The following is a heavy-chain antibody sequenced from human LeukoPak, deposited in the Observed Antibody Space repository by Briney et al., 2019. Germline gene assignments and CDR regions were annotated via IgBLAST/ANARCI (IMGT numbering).Heavy chain of an antibody. Sequence: SETLSLTCTVSGYSISSGYYWGWIRQPPGKGLEWIGSIYRSGSTYYNPSLKSRVTISVDTSKNQFSLKLSSVTAADTAVYYCASLLRGYNSRIYFDYWGQGTLVTVSS. CDR2: IYRSGST. J-gene: IGHJ4*02. CDR3: ASLLRGYNSRIYFDY. D-gene: IGHD5-24*01. CDR1: GYSISSGYY. V-gene: IGHV4-38-2*02.